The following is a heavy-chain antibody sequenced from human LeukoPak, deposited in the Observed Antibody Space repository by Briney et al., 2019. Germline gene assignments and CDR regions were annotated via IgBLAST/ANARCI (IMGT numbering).Heavy chain of an antibody. D-gene: IGHD3-9*01. CDR3: ARNSVLRYLQSLVNYYMDV. V-gene: IGHV3-23*01. CDR1: GFTFSSHA. Sequence: GGSLTLSCVGSGFTFSSHAMSWVRQAPGKGLEWVSAMSGSSGITFYADSVKGRFTISRDNSNNTLYLQMNSLRPEDTAVYYCARNSVLRYLQSLVNYYMDVWGKGTTVTVSS. J-gene: IGHJ6*03. CDR2: MSGSSGIT.